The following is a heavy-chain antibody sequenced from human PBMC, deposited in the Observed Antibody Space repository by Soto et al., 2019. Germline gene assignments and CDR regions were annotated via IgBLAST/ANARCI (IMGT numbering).Heavy chain of an antibody. J-gene: IGHJ4*02. CDR1: GYTFTSYG. Sequence: ASVKVSCKASGYTFTSYGISWVRQAPGQGLEWMGWISAYNGNTNYAQKLRGRVTMTTDTSTSTAYMELRSLRSDDTAVYYRARVRGTIFGVVIDFDYWGQGTLVTVSS. V-gene: IGHV1-18*04. D-gene: IGHD3-3*01. CDR3: ARVRGTIFGVVIDFDY. CDR2: ISAYNGNT.